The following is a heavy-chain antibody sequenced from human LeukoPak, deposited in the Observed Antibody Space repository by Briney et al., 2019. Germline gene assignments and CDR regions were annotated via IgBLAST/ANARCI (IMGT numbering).Heavy chain of an antibody. J-gene: IGHJ6*02. D-gene: IGHD2-2*02. CDR1: GYTFTSYD. CDR2: MNPNSGNT. V-gene: IGHV1-8*01. CDR3: ARDQIYCSSTSCYRAFESAPNYYYYGMDV. Sequence: ASVKVSCKASGYTFTSYDINWARQATGQGLEWMGWMNPNSGNTGYAQKFQGRVTMTRNTSISTAYMELSSLRSEDTAVYYCARDQIYCSSTSCYRAFESAPNYYYYGMDVWGQGTTVTVSS.